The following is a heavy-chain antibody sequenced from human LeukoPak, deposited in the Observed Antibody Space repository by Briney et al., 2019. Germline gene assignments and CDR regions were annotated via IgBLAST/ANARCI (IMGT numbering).Heavy chain of an antibody. CDR2: IYYSGST. V-gene: IGHV4-59*01. D-gene: IGHD3-22*01. Sequence: SETLSLTCNVSGGSISSDYWTWIRQPPGKGLEWIGNIYYSGSTNYNPSLKSRVTISVDTSKNQFSLKLNSVTAADTAVYYCARRRDYYDSRGYYAFDIWGHGTMVTVSS. CDR1: GGSISSDY. J-gene: IGHJ3*02. CDR3: ARRRDYYDSRGYYAFDI.